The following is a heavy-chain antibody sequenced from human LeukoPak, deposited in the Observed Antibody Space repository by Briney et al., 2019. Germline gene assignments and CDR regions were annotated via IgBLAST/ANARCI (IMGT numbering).Heavy chain of an antibody. CDR1: GGYISSYY. V-gene: IGHV4-59*08. D-gene: IGHD3-10*01. Sequence: SETLSLSCTVSGGYISSYYWSLIRNPPGPGLERVGYISYSGTTNYNPSLKSRVTISLGTSKNRFSLNLTSVTAADTAVYYCARHGSGTSLALYPWGQGTLVTVSS. CDR2: ISYSGTT. J-gene: IGHJ5*02. CDR3: ARHGSGTSLALYP.